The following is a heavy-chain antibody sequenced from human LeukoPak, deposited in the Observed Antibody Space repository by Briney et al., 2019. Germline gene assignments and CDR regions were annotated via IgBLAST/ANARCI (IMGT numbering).Heavy chain of an antibody. D-gene: IGHD3-10*01. V-gene: IGHV1-58*01. Sequence: ASVKVSCKASGFTFTSSAVQWVRQARAQRLEWIGWIVVGSGNTNYAQKFQERVTITRDMSTSTAYMELSSLRSEDTAVYYCAAVPDARGGTDYWGQGTLVTVSS. CDR2: IVVGSGNT. CDR1: GFTFTSSA. CDR3: AAVPDARGGTDY. J-gene: IGHJ4*02.